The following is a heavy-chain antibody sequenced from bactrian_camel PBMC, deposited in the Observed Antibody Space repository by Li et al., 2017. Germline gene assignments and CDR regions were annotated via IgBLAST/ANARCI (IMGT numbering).Heavy chain of an antibody. Sequence: DVQLVESGGGLVQPGGSLRLSCAASGFPFRLYGMSWGRQAPGKRLEWVSTINIGGGTYYANSVKGRFTISRDNAKKTLYLQLNSLKTEDTAMYYCVRDYDTHGLGGLFGYWGQGTQVTVS. D-gene: IGHD5*01. CDR2: INIGGGT. J-gene: IGHJ6*01. CDR3: VRDYDTHGLGGLFGY. CDR1: GFPFRLYG. V-gene: IGHV3S40*01.